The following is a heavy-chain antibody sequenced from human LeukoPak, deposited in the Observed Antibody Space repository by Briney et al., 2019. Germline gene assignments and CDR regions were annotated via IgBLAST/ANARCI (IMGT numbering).Heavy chain of an antibody. D-gene: IGHD1-26*01. CDR2: INPNSGGT. CDR1: GYTFTSYY. Sequence: ASVTVSCKASGYTFTSYYMHWVRQAPGQGLEWMGWINPNSGGTNYAQKFQGRVTMTRDTSISTAYMELSRLRSDDTAVYYCSSSLVTLPVDYWGQGTLVTVSS. CDR3: SSSLVTLPVDY. J-gene: IGHJ4*02. V-gene: IGHV1-2*02.